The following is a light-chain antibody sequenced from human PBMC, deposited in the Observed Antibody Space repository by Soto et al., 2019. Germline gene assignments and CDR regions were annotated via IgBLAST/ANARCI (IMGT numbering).Light chain of an antibody. V-gene: IGLV1-44*01. J-gene: IGLJ3*02. CDR2: EDN. Sequence: QPVLTQPPSASGTPGQRVTISCSGSSSNIGSNSVTWYQQLPGTAPKLLISEDNQRPSGVPDRFSGSKSGTSASLAISGLQSEDEADYYCAAWDNRLGGNWVFGGGTKLTVL. CDR3: AAWDNRLGGNWV. CDR1: SSNIGSNS.